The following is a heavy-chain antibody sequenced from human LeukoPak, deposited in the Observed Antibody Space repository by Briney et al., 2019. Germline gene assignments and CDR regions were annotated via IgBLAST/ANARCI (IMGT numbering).Heavy chain of an antibody. CDR3: ARGGTRPNYGSGSKYYMDV. D-gene: IGHD3-10*01. V-gene: IGHV3-7*01. J-gene: IGHJ6*03. Sequence: GGSLRLSCAASGFTFSSYWMSWVRQAPGKGLEWVANIKQDGSEKYYVDSVKGRFTISRDNAKNSLYLQMNSLRAEDTAVYYCARGGTRPNYGSGSKYYMDVWGKGTTVTVSS. CDR2: IKQDGSEK. CDR1: GFTFSSYW.